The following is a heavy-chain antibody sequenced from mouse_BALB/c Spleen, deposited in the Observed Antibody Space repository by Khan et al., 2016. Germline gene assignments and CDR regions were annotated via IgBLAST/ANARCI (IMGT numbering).Heavy chain of an antibody. J-gene: IGHJ4*01. V-gene: IGHV2-6-7*01. CDR1: GFSIIAYG. CDR2: IWGDGST. Sequence: QVQLNESGPGLVAPSQSLSITCTVSGFSIIAYGVNWVRQPPGKGLEWLGMIWGDGSTDYNSALKSRLNITKDNSKSQVFLKMNSLQTDDTAKYYCARDGWGYYAMDYWGQGTSVTVSS. CDR3: ARDGWGYYAMDY. D-gene: IGHD2-2*01.